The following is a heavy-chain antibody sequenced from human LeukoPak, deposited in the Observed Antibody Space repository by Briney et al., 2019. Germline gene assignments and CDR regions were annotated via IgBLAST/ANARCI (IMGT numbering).Heavy chain of an antibody. D-gene: IGHD5-12*01. CDR2: IYTSGST. J-gene: IGHJ5*02. CDR3: ARDRNGYVRGGFDP. CDR1: GGSISSYY. Sequence: PSETLSHTCTVSGGSISSYYWSWIRQPAGKGLEWIGRIYTSGSTNYNPSLKSRVTMSVDTSKNQFSLKLSSVTAADTAVYYCARDRNGYVRGGFDPWGQGTLVTVSS. V-gene: IGHV4-4*07.